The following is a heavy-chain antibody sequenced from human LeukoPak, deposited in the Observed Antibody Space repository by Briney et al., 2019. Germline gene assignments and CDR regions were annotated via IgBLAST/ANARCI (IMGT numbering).Heavy chain of an antibody. Sequence: QPGGSLRLSCAASGFTFSSYAMHWVRQAPGKGLEWVAVISYDGSNKYYADSVKGRFTISRDNSKNTLYLQMNSLRAEDTAVYYCARGMQDWGQGTLGTVSS. CDR2: ISYDGSNK. CDR1: GFTFSSYA. CDR3: ARGMQD. J-gene: IGHJ4*02. V-gene: IGHV3-30-3*01.